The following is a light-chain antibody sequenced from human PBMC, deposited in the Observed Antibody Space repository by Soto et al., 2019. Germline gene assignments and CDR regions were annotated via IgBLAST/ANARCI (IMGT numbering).Light chain of an antibody. J-gene: IGLJ2*01. Sequence: QSALTQPASVSGSPGQSIIISCTGSSSDVGGSNYFSWYQQHPGKAPKLIIYDVSNRPSGVSNRFSGSKSGNTASLTISGLQAEDEADYYCSSYTSSSTRVFGGGTKLTVL. V-gene: IGLV2-14*03. CDR2: DVS. CDR1: SSDVGGSNY. CDR3: SSYTSSSTRV.